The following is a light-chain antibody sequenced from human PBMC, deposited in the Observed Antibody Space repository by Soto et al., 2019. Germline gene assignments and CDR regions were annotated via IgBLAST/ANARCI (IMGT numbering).Light chain of an antibody. CDR2: VAS. V-gene: IGKV1-9*01. J-gene: IGKJ1*01. Sequence: DIQLTQSPSFLSASIGDGVTITCRASQGISSNLAWYQQKPGKAPKFLIYVASTLQSGVPSRFSGSGSGTEFTLTISSLQSEDFAVYYCQQYNNWPPMAFGQGTKVEIK. CDR1: QGISSN. CDR3: QQYNNWPPMA.